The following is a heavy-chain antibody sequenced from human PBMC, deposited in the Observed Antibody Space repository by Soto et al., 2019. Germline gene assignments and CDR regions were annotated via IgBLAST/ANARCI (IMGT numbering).Heavy chain of an antibody. CDR3: ARGLTCSGGSCYWFDP. D-gene: IGHD2-15*01. CDR2: MNPNSGNI. CDR1: GYTFTSYD. J-gene: IGHJ5*02. Sequence: ASVKVSCKASGYTFTSYDINWVRQATGQGLEWMGWMNPNSGNIGYAQKFQGRVTMARNTSICTAYMELSSLRSEDTAVYYCARGLTCSGGSCYWFDPWGQGTLVTVSS. V-gene: IGHV1-8*01.